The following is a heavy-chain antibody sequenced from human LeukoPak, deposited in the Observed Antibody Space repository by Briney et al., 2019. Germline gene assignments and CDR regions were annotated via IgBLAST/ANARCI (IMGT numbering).Heavy chain of an antibody. Sequence: PGGSLRLSCAASGFTFSSYAMSWVRQAPGKGLEWGSAISGSGGSTYYADSVKGRFTTSRDNSKNTLYLQMNSLRAEDTAVYYCAKDRHYYDSSGYDFDYWGQGTLVTVSS. J-gene: IGHJ4*02. CDR3: AKDRHYYDSSGYDFDY. CDR1: GFTFSSYA. V-gene: IGHV3-23*01. CDR2: ISGSGGST. D-gene: IGHD3-22*01.